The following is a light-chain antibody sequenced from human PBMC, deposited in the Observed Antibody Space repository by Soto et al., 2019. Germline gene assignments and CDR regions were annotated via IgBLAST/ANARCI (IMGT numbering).Light chain of an antibody. V-gene: IGKV3-15*01. Sequence: ETVMTQSPATLSVSPVDRATLSCRASQSVGSDLAWYQQKRGQAPRLLIYGASTRATGIPARFSGSGSGTEFTLTITSLQSEDFAVYYCQQYNNWPQTFGQGTKVDIK. CDR2: GAS. J-gene: IGKJ1*01. CDR1: QSVGSD. CDR3: QQYNNWPQT.